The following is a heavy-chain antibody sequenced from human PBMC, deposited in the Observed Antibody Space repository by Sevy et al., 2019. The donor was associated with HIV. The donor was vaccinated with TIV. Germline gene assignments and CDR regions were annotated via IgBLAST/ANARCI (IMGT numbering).Heavy chain of an antibody. CDR1: GFTFDDYA. CDR2: ISWNNGSI. CDR3: AKDRSSGSYLVDY. Sequence: GGSLRLSCAASGFTFDDYAMHWVRQAPGKGLEWVSGISWNNGSIGYADSVKGRFTISRDNAKNSLYLQMNSLRAEDTALYYCAKDRSSGSYLVDYWGQGTLVTVSS. D-gene: IGHD1-26*01. V-gene: IGHV3-9*01. J-gene: IGHJ4*02.